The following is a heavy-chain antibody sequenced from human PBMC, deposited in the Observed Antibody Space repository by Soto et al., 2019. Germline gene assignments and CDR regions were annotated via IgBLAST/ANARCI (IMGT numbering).Heavy chain of an antibody. Sequence: ASVKVSCKASGYTFTSYGISWVRQAPGQGLEWMGWISAYNGNTNYAQKLQGRVTMTTDTSTSTAYMELRSLRSDDTAVYYCARDLGGGWYTNYYYGMDVWGQGTTVTVSS. J-gene: IGHJ6*02. CDR1: GYTFTSYG. CDR3: ARDLGGGWYTNYYYGMDV. D-gene: IGHD6-19*01. CDR2: ISAYNGNT. V-gene: IGHV1-18*01.